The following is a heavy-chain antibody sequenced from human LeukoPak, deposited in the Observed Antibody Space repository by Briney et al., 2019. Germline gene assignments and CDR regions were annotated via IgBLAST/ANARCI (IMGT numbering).Heavy chain of an antibody. CDR2: INHSGST. V-gene: IGHV4-34*01. CDR3: ARGLAGLHYYYYMDV. D-gene: IGHD6-19*01. Sequence: SETLSLTCAVYGGSFSGYYWSWIRQPPGKGLEWIGEINHSGSTNYNPSLKSRVTISVDTSENQFSLKLSSVTAADTAVYYCARGLAGLHYYYYMDVWGKGTTVTVSS. CDR1: GGSFSGYY. J-gene: IGHJ6*03.